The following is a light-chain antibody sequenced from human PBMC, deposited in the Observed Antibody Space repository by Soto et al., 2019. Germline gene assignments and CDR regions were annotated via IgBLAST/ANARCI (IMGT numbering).Light chain of an antibody. CDR3: SSYTSSSTYV. V-gene: IGLV2-14*03. J-gene: IGLJ1*01. CDR2: DVS. Sequence: QSALTQPASVSGSPRQWITISCTGTSSDVGAYNFVSWYQQHPGKAPKLIIYDVSDRPSGVSSRFSAFKSGNTASLIISGLQAEDEADYYCSSYTSSSTYVFGTGTKLTVL. CDR1: SSDVGAYNF.